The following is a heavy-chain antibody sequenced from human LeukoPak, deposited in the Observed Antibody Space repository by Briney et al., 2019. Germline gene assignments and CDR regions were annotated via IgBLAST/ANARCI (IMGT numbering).Heavy chain of an antibody. J-gene: IGHJ4*02. V-gene: IGHV3-23*01. CDR3: ARDGPRAGRGVIFEN. D-gene: IGHD3-10*01. CDR2: SSSIGGRT. Sequence: LTGGTLRLSCAASGFTFSSHGMNWVRQAPGKGLEWVSGSSSIGGRTYYADSVKGRFTVTRDNSRNTLHLQMNSLRAEDTAVYYCARDGPRAGRGVIFENWGQGTLVTVSS. CDR1: GFTFSSHG.